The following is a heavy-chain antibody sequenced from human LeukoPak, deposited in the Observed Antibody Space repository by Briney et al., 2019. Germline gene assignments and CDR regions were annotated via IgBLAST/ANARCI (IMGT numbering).Heavy chain of an antibody. V-gene: IGHV1-69*13. CDR2: IIPIFGTA. Sequence: VASVKVSCKASGGTFSSYAISWVRQAPGQGLEWMGGIIPIFGTANYAQEFQGRVTITADESTSTAYMELSSLRSEDTAVYYCARGMVVVVVAATHYYMDVWGKGTTVTVSS. CDR1: GGTFSSYA. D-gene: IGHD2-15*01. J-gene: IGHJ6*03. CDR3: ARGMVVVVVAATHYYMDV.